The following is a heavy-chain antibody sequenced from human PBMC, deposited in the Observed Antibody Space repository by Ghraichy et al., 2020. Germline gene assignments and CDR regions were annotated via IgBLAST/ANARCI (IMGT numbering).Heavy chain of an antibody. CDR3: TGSRDGYPYYYYMDV. Sequence: GGSLRLSCAASGFTFSGSAMHWVRQASGKGLEWVGRIRSKANSYATAYAASVKGRFTISRDDSKNTAYLQMNSLKTEDTAVYYCTGSRDGYPYYYYMDVWGKGTTVTVSS. D-gene: IGHD5-24*01. V-gene: IGHV3-73*01. J-gene: IGHJ6*03. CDR2: IRSKANSYAT. CDR1: GFTFSGSA.